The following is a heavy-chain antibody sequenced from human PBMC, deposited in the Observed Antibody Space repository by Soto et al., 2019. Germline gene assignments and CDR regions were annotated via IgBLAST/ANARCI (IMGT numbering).Heavy chain of an antibody. CDR3: ARGGSYDSSGWVDD. CDR1: GFTFSSYG. J-gene: IGHJ4*02. CDR2: IWYDGSNK. D-gene: IGHD3-22*01. V-gene: IGHV3-33*01. Sequence: QVQLVESGGGVVQPGRSLRLSCAASGFTFSSYGMHWVRQAPGKGLEWVAVIWYDGSNKYYADSVKGRFTISRDNSKNTLYLEMNSLRDEDTAVYYCARGGSYDSSGWVDDWGQGTLVTVSS.